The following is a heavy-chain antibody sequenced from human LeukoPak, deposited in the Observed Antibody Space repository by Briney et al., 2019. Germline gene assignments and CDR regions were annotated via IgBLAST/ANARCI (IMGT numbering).Heavy chain of an antibody. CDR2: IYYTGST. Sequence: SETLSLTCTVSGGSISSGGYYWSWIRQHAGKGLEWIGYIYYTGSTYYNPSLKSRVTISVDTSKNQFSLKLSSVTAADTASYYCARSRLPYDFDHWGQGTLVTVSS. D-gene: IGHD3-16*01. V-gene: IGHV4-31*03. CDR1: GGSISSGGYY. J-gene: IGHJ4*02. CDR3: ARSRLPYDFDH.